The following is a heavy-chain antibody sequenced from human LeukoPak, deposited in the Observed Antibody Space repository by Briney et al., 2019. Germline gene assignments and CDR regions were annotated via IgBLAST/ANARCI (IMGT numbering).Heavy chain of an antibody. Sequence: DSGFTLNGNSLNWVGQSQGKGLEWISYISSGSNTIYYADSVKGRFTTSRDNDKNSLSLQMNSLRDEDTAVYYCARDPHAWWYNPYAFDIWGQGTMVTVSS. CDR3: ARDPHAWWYNPYAFDI. CDR1: GFTLNGNS. D-gene: IGHD1-14*01. J-gene: IGHJ3*02. V-gene: IGHV3-48*02. CDR2: ISSGSNTI.